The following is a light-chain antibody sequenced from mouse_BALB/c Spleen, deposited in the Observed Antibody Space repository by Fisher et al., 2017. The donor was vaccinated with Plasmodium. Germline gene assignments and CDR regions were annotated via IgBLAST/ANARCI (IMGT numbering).Light chain of an antibody. Sequence: DIVLTQSPLSLPASLGDQASISCRSSQSLLHSYGDTYLHWHLQRPGQSPKLLIYKVSNRFSGVPDRFTGSGSGTDFTLKISGVEAEDLGVYFCSQSTHLPLTFGAGTRLELK. V-gene: IGKV1-110*01. CDR1: QSLLHSYGDTY. CDR3: SQSTHLPLT. CDR2: KVS. J-gene: IGKJ5*01.